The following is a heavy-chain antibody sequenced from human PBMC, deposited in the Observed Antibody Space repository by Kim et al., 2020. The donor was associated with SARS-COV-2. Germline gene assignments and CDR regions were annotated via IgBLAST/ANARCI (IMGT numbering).Heavy chain of an antibody. J-gene: IGHJ6*02. CDR2: ISGGGTKT. CDR3: AKDAFFFMDV. V-gene: IGHV3-74*01. CDR1: GFTFSSRW. D-gene: IGHD3-3*02. Sequence: GGSLRLSCAASGFTFSSRWMDWVRQVPGKGLLWVARISGGGTKTTYADSVKGRFTISRDNAKNTLYLQMNGLRAEDTAIYFCAKDAFFFMDVWGQGTTVTVSS.